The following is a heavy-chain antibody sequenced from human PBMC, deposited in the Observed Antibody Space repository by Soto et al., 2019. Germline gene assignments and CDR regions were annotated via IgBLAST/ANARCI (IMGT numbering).Heavy chain of an antibody. Sequence: QVQLVESGGGVVQPGRSLRLSCAASGFTFSSYGMHWVRQAPGKGLEWVAVIWYDASNKYYADSVKGRFTISRDNSKNTLYLQMNSLRAEDTAVYYCAREYGGYDRGWFDPWGQGTLVTVSS. CDR2: IWYDASNK. CDR1: GFTFSSYG. V-gene: IGHV3-33*01. CDR3: AREYGGYDRGWFDP. D-gene: IGHD5-12*01. J-gene: IGHJ5*02.